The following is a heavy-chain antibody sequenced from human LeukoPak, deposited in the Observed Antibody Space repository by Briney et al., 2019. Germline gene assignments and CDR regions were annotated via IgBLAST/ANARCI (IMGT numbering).Heavy chain of an antibody. D-gene: IGHD3-3*01. Sequence: ASVTVSCKASGDTFTSNAVSWVRQAPGQGLEWMRRIIPILRTAEYAQKFQGRLTITADRSTSTAYMELTSLISEDTAVYYCARGKGFVGHFDFWGQGTLVTVSS. CDR1: GDTFTSNA. CDR3: ARGKGFVGHFDF. CDR2: IIPILRTA. V-gene: IGHV1-69*04. J-gene: IGHJ4*02.